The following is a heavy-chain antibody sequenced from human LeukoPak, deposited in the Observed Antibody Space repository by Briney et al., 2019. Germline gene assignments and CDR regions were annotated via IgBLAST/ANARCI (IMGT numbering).Heavy chain of an antibody. Sequence: QPGGSLRLSCEASGLTFNNYAMHWVHQSSGKGLQWASTISDSGGTIYYADSMKGRFTISRDNAKSLLYLQMNSLRAEDTAVYYCAKDYPENDKGDYWGQGTLVTVSS. CDR1: GLTFNNYA. CDR3: AKDYPENDKGDY. D-gene: IGHD1-1*01. CDR2: ISDSGGTI. V-gene: IGHV3-23*01. J-gene: IGHJ4*02.